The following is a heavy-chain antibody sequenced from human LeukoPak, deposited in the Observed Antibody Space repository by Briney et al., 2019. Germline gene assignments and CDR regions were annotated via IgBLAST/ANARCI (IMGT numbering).Heavy chain of an antibody. Sequence: PGGSLRLSCAESAFTFSSYGMHWVRQAPGKGLEWVAVIWYDGSNKYYADSVNGRFTISRENSKNTLYLQMNSLRAEDTAVYYCARAAEGWFYYFDYWGQGTLVTVSS. D-gene: IGHD6-19*01. J-gene: IGHJ4*02. CDR2: IWYDGSNK. V-gene: IGHV3-33*01. CDR3: ARAAEGWFYYFDY. CDR1: AFTFSSYG.